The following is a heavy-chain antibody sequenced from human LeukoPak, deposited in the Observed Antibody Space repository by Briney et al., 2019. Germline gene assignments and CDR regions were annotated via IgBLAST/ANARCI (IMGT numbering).Heavy chain of an antibody. CDR1: GFTFSNYA. V-gene: IGHV3-23*01. J-gene: IGHJ4*02. CDR2: ISSSGGGT. D-gene: IGHD1-26*01. CDR3: AKINSGSYTDY. Sequence: PGGSLRLSCAASGFTFSNYAMSWVRQAPGKGLEGVSSISSSGGGTYYADSVKGRFTISRDNSKNTLSLQMNSLKAEDTAVYYCAKINSGSYTDYWGQGTLVTVSS.